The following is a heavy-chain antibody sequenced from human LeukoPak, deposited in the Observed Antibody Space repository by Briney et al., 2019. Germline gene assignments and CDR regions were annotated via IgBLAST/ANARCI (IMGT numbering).Heavy chain of an antibody. Sequence: PGGSLRLSCAASRFTFSSYWMAWGRQAPGQGLEWVANRKQDGGEKHYVDSVQGRFNISRDNAKNSLDLQMNSLRAEDTAVYYCARDVVYDSSGSYPYYFDYWGLGTLVTVSS. D-gene: IGHD3-22*01. V-gene: IGHV3-7*05. CDR1: RFTFSSYW. J-gene: IGHJ4*02. CDR3: ARDVVYDSSGSYPYYFDY. CDR2: RKQDGGEK.